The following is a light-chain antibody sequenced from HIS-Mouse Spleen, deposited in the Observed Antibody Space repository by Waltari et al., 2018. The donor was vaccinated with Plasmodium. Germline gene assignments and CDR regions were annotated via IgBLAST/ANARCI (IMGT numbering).Light chain of an antibody. CDR2: AAS. J-gene: IGKJ4*01. Sequence: DIQMTQSPSSLSASVGDRVTITCRASQSISSYLNWYQQKPGKAPKLLIYAASSLQSGVPSRFSCSGSGTDFTLTISSLQPEDFATYYCQQSYSTPPNFGGGTKVEIK. CDR1: QSISSY. V-gene: IGKV1-39*01. CDR3: QQSYSTPPN.